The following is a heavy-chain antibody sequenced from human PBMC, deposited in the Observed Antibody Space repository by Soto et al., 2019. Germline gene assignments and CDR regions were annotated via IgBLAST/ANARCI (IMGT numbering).Heavy chain of an antibody. Sequence: SETLSLTCTVSGGSISSYYWSWIRQPPGKGLEWIGYIYYSGSTNYNPSLKSRVTISVDTSKNQFSLKLSSVTAADTAVYYCARVVVPAATPPYYYYYMDVWGKGTTVTVSS. CDR3: ARVVVPAATPPYYYYYMDV. D-gene: IGHD2-2*01. CDR1: GGSISSYY. CDR2: IYYSGST. J-gene: IGHJ6*03. V-gene: IGHV4-59*01.